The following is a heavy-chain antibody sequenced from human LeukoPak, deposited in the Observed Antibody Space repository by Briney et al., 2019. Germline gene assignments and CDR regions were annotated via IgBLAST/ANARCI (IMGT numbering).Heavy chain of an antibody. CDR2: IIALFGTA. J-gene: IGHJ6*02. V-gene: IGHV1-69*13. CDR3: ARIRDGYNSYFFYGMDV. Sequence: SVKVSCKASGGTFSSYAISWVRQAPGQGLEWMGGIIALFGTANYAQKFQGRLTITADESTSTAYMELSSLRSEDTAVYYCARIRDGYNSYFFYGMDVWGQGTLVTVSS. D-gene: IGHD5-24*01. CDR1: GGTFSSYA.